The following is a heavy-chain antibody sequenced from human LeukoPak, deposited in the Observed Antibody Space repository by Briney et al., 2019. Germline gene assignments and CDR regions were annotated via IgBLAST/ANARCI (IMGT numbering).Heavy chain of an antibody. V-gene: IGHV1-2*02. J-gene: IGHJ5*02. CDR1: GYTLTELS. D-gene: IGHD6-13*01. CDR3: ARVGQQLVVFDP. CDR2: INPNSGGT. Sequence: GASVKVSCKVSGYTLTELSMHWVRQAPGQGLEWMGWINPNSGGTNYAQKFQGRVTMTRDTSISTAYMELSRLRSDDTAVYYCARVGQQLVVFDPWGQGTLVTVSS.